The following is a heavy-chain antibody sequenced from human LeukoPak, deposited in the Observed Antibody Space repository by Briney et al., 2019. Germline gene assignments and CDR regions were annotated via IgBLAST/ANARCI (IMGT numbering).Heavy chain of an antibody. J-gene: IGHJ6*02. Sequence: GGSLRLSCAASGFTFSSYWMHWVRHAPGKGLVWVSRINSDGSSTSYADSVKGRFTISRDNAKNTLYLQMNSLRAEDTAVYYCARDRYYYDMDVWGQGTTVTVSS. CDR2: INSDGSST. CDR3: ARDRYYYDMDV. CDR1: GFTFSSYW. V-gene: IGHV3-74*01.